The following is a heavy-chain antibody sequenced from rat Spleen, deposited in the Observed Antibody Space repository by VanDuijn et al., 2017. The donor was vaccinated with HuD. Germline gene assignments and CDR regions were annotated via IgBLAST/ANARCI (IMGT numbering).Heavy chain of an antibody. D-gene: IGHD1-6*01. CDR3: ARTSMLRIVSPYYVMDV. J-gene: IGHJ4*01. Sequence: EVKLVESGGGLVQPGRSLKLSCAASGFNLNDYWMGWVRQAPGKGLEWIGEINKDSSTIHYTPSLKDKFTISRDNAQNTLYLQMSKLGSEDTAIYYCARTSMLRIVSPYYVMDVWGQGTSVTVSS. CDR1: GFNLNDYW. V-gene: IGHV4-2*01. CDR2: INKDSSTI.